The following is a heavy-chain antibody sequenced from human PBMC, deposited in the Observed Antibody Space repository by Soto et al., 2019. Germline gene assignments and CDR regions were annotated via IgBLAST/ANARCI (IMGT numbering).Heavy chain of an antibody. Sequence: GGSLRLSCAASGFTFNNYAMNWVRQAPGKGLEWVATISATGGSTYYADSVKGRFTISRDNSKNTLYLQMNGLRVEDTAVYYCAEDRLAGNFDYWGQGTQVTVS. J-gene: IGHJ4*02. D-gene: IGHD6-25*01. CDR1: GFTFNNYA. CDR2: ISATGGST. CDR3: AEDRLAGNFDY. V-gene: IGHV3-23*01.